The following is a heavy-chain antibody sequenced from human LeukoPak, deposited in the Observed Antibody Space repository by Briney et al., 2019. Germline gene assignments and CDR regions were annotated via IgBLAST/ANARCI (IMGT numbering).Heavy chain of an antibody. CDR2: ISAYNGNT. Sequence: GASVKVSCKASGYTFTSYGISWVRQAPGQGLEWMRWISAYNGNTNYAQKLQGRVTMTTDTSTSTAYMELRSLRSDDTAVYYCARDFGIGSGPAGFDYWGQGTLVTVSS. CDR1: GYTFTSYG. J-gene: IGHJ4*02. CDR3: ARDFGIGSGPAGFDY. V-gene: IGHV1-18*01. D-gene: IGHD2-15*01.